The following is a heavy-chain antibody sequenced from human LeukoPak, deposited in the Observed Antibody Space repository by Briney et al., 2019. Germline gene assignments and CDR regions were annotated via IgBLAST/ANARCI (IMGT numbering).Heavy chain of an antibody. Sequence: SETLSLTCAVYGGSFSGYYWSWIRQPPGKGLEWIGEINHSGRNNYNPSLKSRVTISVDTSKDQFSLKLSSVTAADTAVYYCARATGTKVPPGYWGQGTLVTVSS. J-gene: IGHJ4*02. CDR3: ARATGTKVPPGY. CDR1: GGSFSGYY. CDR2: INHSGRN. D-gene: IGHD1-7*01. V-gene: IGHV4-34*01.